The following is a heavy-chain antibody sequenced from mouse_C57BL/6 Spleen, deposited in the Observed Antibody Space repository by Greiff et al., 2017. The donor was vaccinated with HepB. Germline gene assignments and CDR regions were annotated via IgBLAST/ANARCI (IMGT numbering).Heavy chain of an antibody. V-gene: IGHV5-4*01. Sequence: EVQLVESGGGLVKPGGSLKLSCAASGFTFSSYAMSWVRQTPEKRLEWVATISDGGSYTYYPDNVKGRFTISRDNAKNNLYLQMSHLKSEDTAMYYCARDQSPIYYGNYPFYAMDYWGQGTSVTVSS. CDR2: ISDGGSYT. D-gene: IGHD2-1*01. CDR3: ARDQSPIYYGNYPFYAMDY. J-gene: IGHJ4*01. CDR1: GFTFSSYA.